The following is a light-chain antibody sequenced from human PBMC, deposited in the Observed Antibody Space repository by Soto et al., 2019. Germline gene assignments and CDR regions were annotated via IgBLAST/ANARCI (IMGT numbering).Light chain of an antibody. V-gene: IGKV3-15*01. Sequence: EIVMTQSPATLSVSPGEGATLSCRASQTISNSLAWYQQKPGQAPRLLIYDASALPTDIPTRFSGGGYGTEFTFTFTSLQSEDFAVYYCQQYNNWPRTFGKGTKVDIK. CDR1: QTISNS. CDR3: QQYNNWPRT. J-gene: IGKJ1*01. CDR2: DAS.